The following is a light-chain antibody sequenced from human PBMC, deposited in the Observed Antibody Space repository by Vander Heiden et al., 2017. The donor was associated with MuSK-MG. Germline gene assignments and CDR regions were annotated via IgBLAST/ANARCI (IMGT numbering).Light chain of an antibody. CDR3: QVWDSSHDQVV. CDR2: YNS. J-gene: IGLJ2*01. CDR1: NIVSKS. V-gene: IGLV3-21*01. Sequence: SFELTQTPSVSVAPGETARITCGANNIVSKSVHWHQQKTGQAPVLVMYYNSDRPSGIPERFSGSNSGNTATLTINRVEAGDEADYYCQVWDSSHDQVVFGGGTRLTVL.